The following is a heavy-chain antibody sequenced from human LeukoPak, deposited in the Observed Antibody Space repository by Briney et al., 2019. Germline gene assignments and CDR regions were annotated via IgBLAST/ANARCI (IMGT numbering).Heavy chain of an antibody. J-gene: IGHJ4*02. D-gene: IGHD4-17*01. V-gene: IGHV3-33*01. CDR1: GFTFSSYG. CDR2: IWYDGSNK. Sequence: PGRSLRLSCAASGFTFSSYGMHWVRQAPGKGLEGVAVIWYDGSNKYYADSVKGRFTISRDNSKNTLYLQMNSLRAEDTAVYYCARDSDYGDYDYWGQGTLVTVSS. CDR3: ARDSDYGDYDY.